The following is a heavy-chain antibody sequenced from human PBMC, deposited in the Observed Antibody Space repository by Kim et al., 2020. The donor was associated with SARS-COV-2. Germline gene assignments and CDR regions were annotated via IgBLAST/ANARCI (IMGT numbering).Heavy chain of an antibody. J-gene: IGHJ4*02. V-gene: IGHV4-39*01. D-gene: IGHD3-22*01. Sequence: SLKSRVTISVDTSKHQFSLKLSSVTAADTAVYYCARPAYYYDSSGYSFDYWGQGTLVTVSS. CDR3: ARPAYYYDSSGYSFDY.